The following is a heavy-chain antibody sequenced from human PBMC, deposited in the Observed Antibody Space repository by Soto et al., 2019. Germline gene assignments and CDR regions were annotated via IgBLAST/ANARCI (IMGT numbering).Heavy chain of an antibody. V-gene: IGHV3-74*01. CDR2: IHNDGSTT. CDR1: GFTFSSYW. CDR3: ARHNRNSY. Sequence: GGSLRLACAASGFTFSSYWMHWVRQAPGKGLMRVSRIHNDGSTTIYADSVKGRFSISRDNAKNTLYLQMSSLRVEDTAVYYCARHNRNSYWGQGTLVTVSS. D-gene: IGHD1-7*01. J-gene: IGHJ4*01.